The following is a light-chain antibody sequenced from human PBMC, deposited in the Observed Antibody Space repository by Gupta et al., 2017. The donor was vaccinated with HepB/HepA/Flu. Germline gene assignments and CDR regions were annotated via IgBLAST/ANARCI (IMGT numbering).Light chain of an antibody. CDR1: QSLSSRY. V-gene: IGKV3-20*01. CDR2: GAS. CDR3: QRAHSAAPT. Sequence: EIVLTQSPGTLSSSLGERATLSCRASQSLSSRYVAWYQQRPGKAPRILIYGASNSTTGIPDRFSSSGSGTEFTLTISRLEPEDSATYCGQRAHSAAPTFGLGTKLEIK. J-gene: IGKJ2*01.